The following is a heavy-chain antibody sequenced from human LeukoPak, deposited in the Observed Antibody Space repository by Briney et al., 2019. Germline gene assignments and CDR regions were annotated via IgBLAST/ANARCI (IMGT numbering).Heavy chain of an antibody. D-gene: IGHD6-19*01. J-gene: IGHJ4*02. Sequence: SVKVSCKASGGTFSSYAISWVRQAPGQGLEWMGGIIPIFGTANYAQKFQGRVTITADESTSTAYMELSSLRSEDTAVYYCARRGSGWLKSPRVYHYWGQGTLVTVSS. CDR2: IIPIFGTA. CDR1: GGTFSSYA. CDR3: ARRGSGWLKSPRVYHY. V-gene: IGHV1-69*13.